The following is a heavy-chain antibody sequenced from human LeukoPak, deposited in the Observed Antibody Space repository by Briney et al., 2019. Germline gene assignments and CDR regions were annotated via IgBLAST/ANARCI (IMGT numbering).Heavy chain of an antibody. Sequence: PGGSLRLSCAASGFTFSSYGMHWVRQAPGKGLEWVAVISYDGSNKYYADSVKGRFTISRDNSKNTLYLQMNSLRAEDTAVYYWAKNQGYLVVVVPAGNYFNSGGQGTLATVS. D-gene: IGHD2-15*01. CDR1: GFTFSSYG. J-gene: IGHJ4*02. CDR2: ISYDGSNK. CDR3: AKNQGYLVVVVPAGNYFNS. V-gene: IGHV3-30*18.